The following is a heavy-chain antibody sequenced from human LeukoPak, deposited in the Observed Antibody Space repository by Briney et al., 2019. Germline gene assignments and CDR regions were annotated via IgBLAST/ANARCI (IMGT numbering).Heavy chain of an antibody. J-gene: IGHJ4*02. CDR2: INWNGGST. CDR3: ARDLGLRLRLGELSFFY. CDR1: GFTFDDYG. V-gene: IGHV3-20*04. Sequence: GGSLRLSCAASGFTFDDYGMSWVRQAPGKGLEWVSGINWNGGSTGYADSVKGRFTISRDNAKTSLYLQMNSLRAEDTALYYCARDLGLRLRLGELSFFYWGQGTLVTVSS. D-gene: IGHD3-16*02.